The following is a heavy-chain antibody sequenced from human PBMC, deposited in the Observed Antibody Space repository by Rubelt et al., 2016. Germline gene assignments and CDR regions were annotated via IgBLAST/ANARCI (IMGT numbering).Heavy chain of an antibody. CDR3: ATGWMITNLDH. V-gene: IGHV4-59*12. J-gene: IGHJ4*02. Sequence: QLQLQESGPGLVKPSETLSLTCTVSGGSINTNYCTWIRQSPGEGLEWIGYFLYSGSTNFNTSLRNRPTITLDTSKNQFSLGLSSVTAADTAVYYCATGWMITNLDHWGQGTLVAVSS. CDR1: GGSINTNY. CDR2: FLYSGST. D-gene: IGHD3-16*01.